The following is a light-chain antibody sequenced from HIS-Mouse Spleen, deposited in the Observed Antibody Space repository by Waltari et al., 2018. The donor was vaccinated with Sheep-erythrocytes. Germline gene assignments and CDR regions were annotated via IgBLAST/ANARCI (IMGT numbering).Light chain of an antibody. V-gene: IGLV2-23*01. CDR1: SSDVGSYNL. J-gene: IGLJ3*02. Sequence: QSALTQPASVSGSPGQSITISCTGTSSDVGSYNLVSWYQQHPGKAPKLMIYDGSKRPSGVSNRLSDSKSGNTAYLTISGLQAEDEADYYCCSYAGSSTPWVFGGGTKLTVL. CDR3: CSYAGSSTPWV. CDR2: DGS.